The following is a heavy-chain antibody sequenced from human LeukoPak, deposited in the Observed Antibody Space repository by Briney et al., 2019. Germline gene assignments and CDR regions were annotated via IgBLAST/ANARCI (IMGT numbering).Heavy chain of an antibody. CDR1: GFTFSSYW. V-gene: IGHV3-23*01. CDR2: LSGSCITT. J-gene: IGHJ4*01. D-gene: IGHD6-19*01. CDR3: AKGIYSSGWSYFDY. Sequence: GGSLRLSCAASGFTFSSYWMSWVRQAPGKGLEWVSTLSGSCITTYYADSVKGRFTISRDNSKNTLYLQMNSLRAEDTAVYYCAKGIYSSGWSYFDYWGHGTLVTVSS.